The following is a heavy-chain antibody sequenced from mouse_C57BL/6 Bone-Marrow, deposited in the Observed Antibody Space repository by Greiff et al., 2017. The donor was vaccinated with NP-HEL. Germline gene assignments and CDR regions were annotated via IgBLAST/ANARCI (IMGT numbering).Heavy chain of an antibody. CDR1: GFNIKNTY. J-gene: IGHJ2*01. CDR2: IDPANGNT. Sequence: EVQLVESVAELVRPGASVKLSCTASGFNIKNTYMHWVKQRPEQGLEWIGRIDPANGNTKYAPKFQGKATITADTSSNTAYLQLSSLTSEDTAIYYCARRYGSSPYYFDYWGQGTTLTVSS. D-gene: IGHD1-1*01. V-gene: IGHV14-3*01. CDR3: ARRYGSSPYYFDY.